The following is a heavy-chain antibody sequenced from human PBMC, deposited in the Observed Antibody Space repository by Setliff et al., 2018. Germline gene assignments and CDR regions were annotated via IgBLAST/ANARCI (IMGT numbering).Heavy chain of an antibody. Sequence: ASVKVSCKASGATFSSYGISWVRQAPGQGLEWMGIINPSGGLTRYAQKFQGRVTMTRDTSTSTVYMEVSSLRSDDTAVYYCARGPPDFVVVPAAAKFDYWGPGTLVTVSS. V-gene: IGHV1-46*01. CDR1: GATFSSYG. CDR2: INPSGGLT. D-gene: IGHD2-2*01. CDR3: ARGPPDFVVVPAAAKFDY. J-gene: IGHJ4*02.